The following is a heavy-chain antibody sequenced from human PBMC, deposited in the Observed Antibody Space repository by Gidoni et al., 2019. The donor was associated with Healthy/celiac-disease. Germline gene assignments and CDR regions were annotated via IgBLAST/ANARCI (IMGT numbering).Heavy chain of an antibody. CDR2: IYHSGST. V-gene: IGHV4-38-2*02. CDR1: GYSISSGYY. D-gene: IGHD6-13*01. CDR3: ARPYYSSSFGAWFDP. Sequence: QVQLQESGPGLVQPSETLSLTCTVSGYSISSGYYWGWIRQPPGKGLEWIGSIYHSGSTYYNPSLKSRVTISVDTSKNQFSLKLSSVTAADTAVYYCARPYYSSSFGAWFDPWGQGTLVTVSS. J-gene: IGHJ5*02.